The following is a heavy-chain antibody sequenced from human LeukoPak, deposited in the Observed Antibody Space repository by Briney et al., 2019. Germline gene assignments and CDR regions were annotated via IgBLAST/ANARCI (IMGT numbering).Heavy chain of an antibody. CDR2: IKQDGSEK. CDR1: GFTFSSYW. V-gene: IGHV3-7*01. D-gene: IGHD6-13*01. Sequence: GGSLRLSCAASGFTFSSYWMSWVRQAPGKGLEWVANIKQDGSEKYYVDSVKGRFTISRDNSKNTLYLQMDSLRAEDTAVYYCARGAEGAAGKLSYWGQGTLVTVSS. J-gene: IGHJ4*02. CDR3: ARGAEGAAGKLSY.